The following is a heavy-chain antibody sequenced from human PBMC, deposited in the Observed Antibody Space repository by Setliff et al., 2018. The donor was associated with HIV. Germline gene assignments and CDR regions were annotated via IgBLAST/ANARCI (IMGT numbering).Heavy chain of an antibody. CDR3: ARGGFGTGLDY. J-gene: IGHJ4*02. V-gene: IGHV3-7*01. Sequence: GGSLRLSCAASGLKLSFSFAWLSWVRQAPGKGLEWVALINPDSTATYYVDSVKGRFTISRDNAKNTVYLQMNSLRTEDTAVYYCARGGFGTGLDYWGLGALVTVSS. D-gene: IGHD6-13*01. CDR1: GLKLSFSFAW. CDR2: INPDSTAT.